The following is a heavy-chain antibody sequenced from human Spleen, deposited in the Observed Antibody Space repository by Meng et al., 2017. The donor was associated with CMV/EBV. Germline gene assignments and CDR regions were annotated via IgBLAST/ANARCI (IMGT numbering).Heavy chain of an antibody. Sequence: GESLKISFQGSGYSFTSYWIGWVRQVPGKGLEWMGIIYSGDSDTRYSPSFQGQVTISADRSITTAYLQWTSLKASDTAMYYCATPTLNFWNSPDALDIWGQGTMVTVSS. D-gene: IGHD3-3*01. CDR3: ATPTLNFWNSPDALDI. V-gene: IGHV5-51*01. CDR1: GYSFTSYW. J-gene: IGHJ3*02. CDR2: IYSGDSDT.